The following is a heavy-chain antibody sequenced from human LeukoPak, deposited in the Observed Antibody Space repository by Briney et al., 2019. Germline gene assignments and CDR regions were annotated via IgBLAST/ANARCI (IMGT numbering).Heavy chain of an antibody. CDR1: GFTFSNYG. V-gene: IGHV3-23*01. D-gene: IGHD2-21*02. CDR2: VSGSGANT. J-gene: IGHJ4*02. CDR3: ARLLYCGGDCYSFDY. Sequence: GGSLRLSCAASGFTFSNYGMRWVRQTPGKGLEWLSSVSGSGANTYYADSVKGRFTISRDNSKNTLYLQMNSLRAEDTAVYYCARLLYCGGDCYSFDYWGQGTLVTVSS.